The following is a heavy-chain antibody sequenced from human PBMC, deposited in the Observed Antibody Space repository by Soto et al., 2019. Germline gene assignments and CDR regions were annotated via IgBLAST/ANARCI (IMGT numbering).Heavy chain of an antibody. Sequence: ASVKVSCKASGYTFTSYGIHWVRQAPGQRLEWMGWINAANGDTKYSPKFQGRVTITRDTSASTAYMELSSLGSEDTAGYYCGRRNVSATGIDWFDPWGQGTLVTVSS. V-gene: IGHV1-3*01. J-gene: IGHJ5*02. CDR2: INAANGDT. CDR3: GRRNVSATGIDWFDP. D-gene: IGHD6-13*01. CDR1: GYTFTSYG.